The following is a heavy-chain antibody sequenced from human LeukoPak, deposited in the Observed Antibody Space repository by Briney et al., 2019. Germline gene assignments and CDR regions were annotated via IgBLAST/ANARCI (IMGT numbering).Heavy chain of an antibody. J-gene: IGHJ4*02. V-gene: IGHV3-9*01. CDR2: ISWNSGSI. Sequence: GRSLRLSCAASGFTFDDYAMHWVRQAPGKGLEWVSGISWNSGSIGYADSVKGRFTISRDNAKNSLYLHMNSLRAEDTALYYCAKGGYDSSGSPFDYWGQGTLVTVSS. CDR1: GFTFDDYA. D-gene: IGHD3-22*01. CDR3: AKGGYDSSGSPFDY.